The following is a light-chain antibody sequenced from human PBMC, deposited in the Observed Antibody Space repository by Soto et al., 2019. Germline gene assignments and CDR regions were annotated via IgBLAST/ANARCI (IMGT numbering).Light chain of an antibody. CDR2: GAS. J-gene: IGKJ4*01. CDR1: QSISSGY. CDR3: QQYGGSPLVT. V-gene: IGKV3-20*01. Sequence: ETVLTQSPGTLSLSPGERATLSCRASQSISSGYLAWYQQRPGQAPRLLISGASNRATGISERFSGSGSGTDFTLTISRLEPEDFAVYYCQQYGGSPLVTFGGGTKVEIK.